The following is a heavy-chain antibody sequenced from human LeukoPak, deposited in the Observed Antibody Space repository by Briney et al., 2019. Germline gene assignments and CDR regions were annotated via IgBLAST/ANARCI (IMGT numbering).Heavy chain of an antibody. CDR1: GFTFSSYG. V-gene: IGHV3-33*01. CDR2: IWYDGSNK. Sequence: GRSLRLSCAASGFTFSSYGMHWVRQAPGKGLEWVAVIWYDGSNKYYADSVKGLFTISRDNSKNTLYLQMNSLRAEDTAVYYCARELRNQLLSDYYYGMDVWGQGTTVTVSS. D-gene: IGHD2-2*01. J-gene: IGHJ6*02. CDR3: ARELRNQLLSDYYYGMDV.